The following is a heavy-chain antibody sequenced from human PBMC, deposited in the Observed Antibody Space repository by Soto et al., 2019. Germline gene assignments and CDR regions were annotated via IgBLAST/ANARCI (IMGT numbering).Heavy chain of an antibody. CDR2: IYYSGSI. CDR1: GGSISSYY. Sequence: QVQLQESGPGLVKPSEILSITCTVSGGSISSYYWNWIRQPQGKGLEWIGYIYYSGSINYNPSLMSRVTISVDTSKIQFSLKLSSVTAADTAVYYCARDRVGVIEYWGQGTLVTVSS. CDR3: ARDRVGVIEY. V-gene: IGHV4-59*01. J-gene: IGHJ4*02. D-gene: IGHD3-16*02.